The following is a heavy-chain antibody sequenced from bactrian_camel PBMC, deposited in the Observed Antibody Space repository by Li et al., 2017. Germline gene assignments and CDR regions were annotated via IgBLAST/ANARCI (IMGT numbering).Heavy chain of an antibody. V-gene: IGHV3S36*01. J-gene: IGHJ4*01. CDR2: INTRGGTT. CDR1: GLTFANSA. D-gene: IGHD2*01. Sequence: VQLVESGRDLRQPGGSLRLSCAASGLTFANSAMSWVRQAPGKGLEWVSFINTRGGTTYHADSMKGRFTISRDNATNTVYLQMNSLKPEDTAVYYCVSLAGRPLVHQGTQVTVS.